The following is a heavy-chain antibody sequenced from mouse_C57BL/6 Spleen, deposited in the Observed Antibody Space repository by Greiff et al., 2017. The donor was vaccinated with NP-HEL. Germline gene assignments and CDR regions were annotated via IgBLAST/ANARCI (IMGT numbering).Heavy chain of an antibody. J-gene: IGHJ4*01. CDR2: IYPGSGNT. D-gene: IGHD2-5*01. CDR1: GYTFTDYY. V-gene: IGHV1-76*01. CDR3: AREYSNYPSYAMDY. Sequence: VQLQQSGAELVRPGASVKLSCKASGYTFTDYYINWVKQRPGQGLEWIARIYPGSGNTYYNEKFKGKATLTAEKSSSTAYMQLSSLTSEDSAVYFCAREYSNYPSYAMDYWGQGTSVTVSS.